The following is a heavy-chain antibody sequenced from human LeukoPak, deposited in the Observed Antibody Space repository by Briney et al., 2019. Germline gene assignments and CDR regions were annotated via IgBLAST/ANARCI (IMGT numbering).Heavy chain of an antibody. V-gene: IGHV4-34*01. Sequence: KPSETLSLTCAVYGGSFSGYYWSWIRQPPGKGLEWIGEINHSGSTNYNPSLKSRVTISVDTSKNQFSLKLSSVTAADTAVYYCARVSVVSSWPPTPYGVDVRGQGTTVTVSS. CDR2: INHSGST. CDR3: ARVSVVSSWPPTPYGVDV. J-gene: IGHJ6*02. CDR1: GGSFSGYY. D-gene: IGHD6-13*01.